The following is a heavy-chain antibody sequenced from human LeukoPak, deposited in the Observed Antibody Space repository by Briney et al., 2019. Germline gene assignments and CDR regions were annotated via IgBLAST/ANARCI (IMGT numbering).Heavy chain of an antibody. D-gene: IGHD5-12*01. CDR3: ARDLVVATGPDY. CDR2: IKQDGREK. J-gene: IGHJ4*02. V-gene: IGHV3-7*01. Sequence: GGSLRLSCAASGFSFSSYWMSWVRQAPGKGLEWVANIKQDGREKYYVDSVKGRFTISRDNAKNTLYLQMNSLRAEDTAVYYCARDLVVATGPDYWGQGTLVTVSS. CDR1: GFSFSSYW.